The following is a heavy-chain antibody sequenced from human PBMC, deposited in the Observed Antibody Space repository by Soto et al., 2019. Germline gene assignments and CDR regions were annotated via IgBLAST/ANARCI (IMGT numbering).Heavy chain of an antibody. CDR3: ARQTGDDPFDI. V-gene: IGHV4-59*08. J-gene: IGHJ3*02. CDR1: GGAISTYQ. D-gene: IGHD1-1*01. CDR2: IYRTGST. Sequence: SETLSLTWTVSGGAISTYQWNWIRKSPGKGLEWIGYIYRTGSTHYNPSLNSRAAISLDTSRNRFSLKLNSVTAADTAVYFCARQTGDDPFDIWGQGTMVTVSS.